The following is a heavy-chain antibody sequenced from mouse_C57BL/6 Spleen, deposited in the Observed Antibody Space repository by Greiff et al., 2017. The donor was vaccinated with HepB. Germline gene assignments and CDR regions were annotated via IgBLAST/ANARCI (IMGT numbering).Heavy chain of an antibody. CDR3: TTGYYGTPFAY. Sequence: EVQLQQSGAELVRPGASVKLSCTASGFNIKDDYMHWVKQRPEQGLEWIGWIDPENGDTEYASKFKGTATITADTSSNTAYLQLSSLTSEDTAVYYCTTGYYGTPFAYWGQGTLVTVSA. V-gene: IGHV14-4*01. CDR1: GFNIKDDY. D-gene: IGHD1-1*01. CDR2: IDPENGDT. J-gene: IGHJ3*01.